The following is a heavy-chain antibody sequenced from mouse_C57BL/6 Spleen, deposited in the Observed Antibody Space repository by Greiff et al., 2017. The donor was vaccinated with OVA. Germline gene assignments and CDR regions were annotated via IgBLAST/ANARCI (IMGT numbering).Heavy chain of an antibody. D-gene: IGHD2-1*01. J-gene: IGHJ1*03. Sequence: EVQGVESGGGLVKPGGSLKLSCAASGFTFSDYGMHWVRQAPEKGLEWVAYISSGSSTIYYADTVKGRFTISRDNAKNTLFLQMTSLRSEDTAMYYCASAYGNPPLRYFDVWGTGTTVTVSS. V-gene: IGHV5-17*01. CDR3: ASAYGNPPLRYFDV. CDR2: ISSGSSTI. CDR1: GFTFSDYG.